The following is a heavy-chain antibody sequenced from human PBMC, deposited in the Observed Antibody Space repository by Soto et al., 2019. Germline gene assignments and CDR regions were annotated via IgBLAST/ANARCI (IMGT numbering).Heavy chain of an antibody. CDR1: GFTFSSYW. CDR2: IKQDGSEK. J-gene: IGHJ3*02. D-gene: IGHD4-17*01. V-gene: IGHV3-7*04. CDR3: ARDCYGGNSDAFDI. Sequence: GGSLRLSCAASGFTFSSYWMSLVRQAPGKGLEWVANIKQDGSEKYYVDSVKGRFTISRDNAKNSLYLQMNSLRAEDTAVYYCARDCYGGNSDAFDIWGQGTMVTVSS.